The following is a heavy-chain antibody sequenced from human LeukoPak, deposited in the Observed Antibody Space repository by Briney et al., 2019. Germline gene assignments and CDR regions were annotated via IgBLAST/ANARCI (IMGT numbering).Heavy chain of an antibody. CDR2: INHSGST. J-gene: IGHJ5*02. Sequence: SETLSLTCAVYGGSFNGYYWSWIRQPPGKGLEWIGEINHSGSTNYNPSLKSRVTISVDTSKNQFSLKLSSVTAADTAVYYCARGYKATGFDPWGQGTLVTVPS. D-gene: IGHD5-24*01. V-gene: IGHV4-34*01. CDR1: GGSFNGYY. CDR3: ARGYKATGFDP.